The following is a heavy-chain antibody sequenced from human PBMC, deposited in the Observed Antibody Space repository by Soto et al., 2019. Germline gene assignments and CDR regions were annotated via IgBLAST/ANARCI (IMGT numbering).Heavy chain of an antibody. CDR2: SYYSGST. Sequence: TLSLTCTVSGGSISSGGYYWSWIRQHPGKGLEWIGYSYYSGSTYYNPSLKSRVTISVDTSKNQFSLKLSSVTAADTAVYYCARCGVGATPYYYYGMDVWGQGTTVTVPS. CDR1: GGSISSGGYY. D-gene: IGHD1-26*01. J-gene: IGHJ6*02. V-gene: IGHV4-31*03. CDR3: ARCGVGATPYYYYGMDV.